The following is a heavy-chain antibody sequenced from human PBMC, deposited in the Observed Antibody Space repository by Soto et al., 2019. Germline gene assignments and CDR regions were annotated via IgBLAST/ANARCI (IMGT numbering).Heavy chain of an antibody. CDR3: AKATYFPYPFDP. Sequence: GASVKVSCKASGYTFTSYDINWVRQATGQGPEWMGWMNPDSGHTGYARKFRDRISMTRNTSITTAYMELTSLRSDDTAIYYCAKATYFPYPFDPWGQGTLVTVSS. CDR2: MNPDSGHT. CDR1: GYTFTSYD. V-gene: IGHV1-8*01. J-gene: IGHJ5*02. D-gene: IGHD2-2*01.